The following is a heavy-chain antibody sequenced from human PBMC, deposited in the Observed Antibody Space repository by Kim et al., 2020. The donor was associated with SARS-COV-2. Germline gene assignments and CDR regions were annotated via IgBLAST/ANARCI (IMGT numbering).Heavy chain of an antibody. CDR2: ISGTGTIT. J-gene: IGHJ3*02. V-gene: IGHV3-48*04. CDR3: VRENYWAFDI. Sequence: GGSLRLSCATSGFTISLYSMNWVRQSPGKGLEWVSHISGTGTITKHADSVRGRFTISRDNAKNSLFLQMNGLRAEDTAVYYCVRENYWAFDIWGQGTMVTVSS. CDR1: GFTISLYS. D-gene: IGHD2-15*01.